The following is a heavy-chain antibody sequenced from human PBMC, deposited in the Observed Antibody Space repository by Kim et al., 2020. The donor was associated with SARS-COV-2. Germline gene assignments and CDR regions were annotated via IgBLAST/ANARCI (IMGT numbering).Heavy chain of an antibody. CDR1: GFIFSETW. Sequence: GGSLRLSCVGSGFIFSETWMNWVRQTPGKGLEWVGRIKRKVEGATIAYAAPVQGSFAISRDEVENILFLQITSLKIEDTGIYYCATDGDYDEGLAFDDWG. D-gene: IGHD3-22*01. J-gene: IGHJ3*01. CDR3: ATDGDYDEGLAFDD. V-gene: IGHV3-15*01. CDR2: IKRKVEGATI.